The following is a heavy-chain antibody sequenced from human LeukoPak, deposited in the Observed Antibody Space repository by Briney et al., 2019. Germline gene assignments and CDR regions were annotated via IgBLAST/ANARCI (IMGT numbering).Heavy chain of an antibody. D-gene: IGHD2-8*01. J-gene: IGHJ4*02. Sequence: ASVKVSCKASGYTFTSYGISWLRQAPGQGLEWMGWISAYNGNTNYAQKLQGRVTMTTDTSTSTAYMGLRSLRSDDTAVYYCARVGRYCTNGVCYYAYWGQGTLVTVSS. V-gene: IGHV1-18*01. CDR3: ARVGRYCTNGVCYYAY. CDR2: ISAYNGNT. CDR1: GYTFTSYG.